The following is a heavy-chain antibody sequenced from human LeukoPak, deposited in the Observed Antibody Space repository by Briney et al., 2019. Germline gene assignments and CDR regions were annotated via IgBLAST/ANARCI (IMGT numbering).Heavy chain of an antibody. V-gene: IGHV4-34*01. CDR1: GGSFSGYY. Sequence: KPSETLSLTCAVYGGSFSGYYWSWIRQPPGKGLEWIGEINHSGSTNYNPSLKSRVTMSVDTSKNQFSLKPSSVTAADTAVYYCASNYGSGSYYAFDYWGKGTLVSVSS. J-gene: IGHJ4*02. D-gene: IGHD3-10*01. CDR3: ASNYGSGSYYAFDY. CDR2: INHSGST.